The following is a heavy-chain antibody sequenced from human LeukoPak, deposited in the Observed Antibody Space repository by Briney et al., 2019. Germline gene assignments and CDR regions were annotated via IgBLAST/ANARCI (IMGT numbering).Heavy chain of an antibody. J-gene: IGHJ4*02. D-gene: IGHD2-2*01. CDR3: ARATVVVPARRVPYYFDN. Sequence: PGGSLRLSCAASGFTFSSYAMSWVRQAPGKGLEWVSSISGSSGYIYYADSVKGRFTISRDNAKNSLYLQMNSLRAEDSAVYYCARATVVVPARRVPYYFDNWGQGTLVTVSS. V-gene: IGHV3-21*01. CDR2: ISGSSGYI. CDR1: GFTFSSYA.